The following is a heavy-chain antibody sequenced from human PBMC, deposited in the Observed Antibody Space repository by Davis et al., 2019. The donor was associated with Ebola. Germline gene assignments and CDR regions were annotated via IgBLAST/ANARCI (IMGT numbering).Heavy chain of an antibody. Sequence: MPGGSLRLSCTVSDYSITSGYYWGWIRQPPGKGLEWIGSVYQTGESHYNPSLASRVTISVDTSKNQFSLKLNSVTAADTAVYYCARGAGVVIHRETDYYHLDYWGQGTLVTVSS. CDR2: VYQTGES. J-gene: IGHJ4*02. CDR3: ARGAGVVIHRETDYYHLDY. V-gene: IGHV4-38-2*02. CDR1: DYSITSGYY. D-gene: IGHD3-22*01.